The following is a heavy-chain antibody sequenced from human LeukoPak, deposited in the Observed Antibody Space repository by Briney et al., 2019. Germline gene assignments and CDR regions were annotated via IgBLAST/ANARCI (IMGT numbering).Heavy chain of an antibody. J-gene: IGHJ4*02. CDR3: AKGYGESHFDS. CDR2: IRFDRSDQ. CDR1: GFTFRTYG. D-gene: IGHD5-18*01. Sequence: GGSLRVSCSASGFTFRTYGMHWVRQSPGKGLEWVAFIRFDRSDQYYADSVKGRFTISRDNSNNTLSLQMNTLRGDDTAVYFCAKGYGESHFDSWGQGTLVTVSS. V-gene: IGHV3-30*02.